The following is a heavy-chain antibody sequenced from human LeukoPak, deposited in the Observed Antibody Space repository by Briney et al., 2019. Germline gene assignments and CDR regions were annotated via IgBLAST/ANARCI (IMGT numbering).Heavy chain of an antibody. CDR1: GDSINNHD. V-gene: IGHV4-59*11. Sequence: SETLSLTCTVSGDSINNHDWSWFRQSPGKALEWIGDIYNSGSINYNPSLKSRVTISIDTSKNLFSLKVKSVTAADTAVYHCARKTTRGYCSGVSCYSWFGPWGQGTLVTVSS. CDR3: ARKTTRGYCSGVSCYSWFGP. D-gene: IGHD2-15*01. CDR2: IYNSGSI. J-gene: IGHJ5*02.